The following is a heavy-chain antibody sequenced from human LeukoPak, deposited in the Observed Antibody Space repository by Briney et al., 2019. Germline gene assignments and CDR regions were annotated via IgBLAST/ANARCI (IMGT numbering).Heavy chain of an antibody. CDR3: TTVAGPYYDHMDV. V-gene: IGHV3-15*01. CDR2: IKSNADGGTT. Sequence: GGSLRLSCEASGLTFSKAWMSWVRQAPGKGREWVGRIKSNADGGTTDYAVPVKDRVTISRDEAKNTLFLQMNSLKGEDTAVYYCTTVAGPYYDHMDVWGKGTTVAVSS. CDR1: GLTFSKAW. J-gene: IGHJ6*03. D-gene: IGHD6-13*01.